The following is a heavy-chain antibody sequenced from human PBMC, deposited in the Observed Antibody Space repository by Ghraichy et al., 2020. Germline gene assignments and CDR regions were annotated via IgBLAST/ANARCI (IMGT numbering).Heavy chain of an antibody. V-gene: IGHV4-34*01. CDR2: INHSGST. Sequence: SETLSLTCAVYGGSFSGYYWSWIRQPPGKGLEWIGEINHSGSTNYNPSLKSRVTISVDTSKNQFSLKLSSVTAADTAVYYCARGPYYYDSSGYVSDYWGQGTLVTVSS. D-gene: IGHD3-22*01. CDR3: ARGPYYYDSSGYVSDY. CDR1: GGSFSGYY. J-gene: IGHJ4*02.